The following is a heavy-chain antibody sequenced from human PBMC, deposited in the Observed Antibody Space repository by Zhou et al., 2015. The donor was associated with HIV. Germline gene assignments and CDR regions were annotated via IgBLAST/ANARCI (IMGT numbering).Heavy chain of an antibody. J-gene: IGHJ3*02. D-gene: IGHD2/OR15-2a*01. V-gene: IGHV1-69*01. CDR2: IRPMFRGT. CDR3: TRERGRHRDPATGDTFFGRYFDI. CDR1: GDVDHFRTYT. Sequence: QLLQSGSDVKKPGSSVKVSCRASGDVDHFRTYTITWVRQAPGHGLEWMGGIRPMFRGTDTAPKFQGRVSFGADVTATVVSMELKNLTVEDTAVYFCTRERGRHRDPATGDTFFGRYFDIW.